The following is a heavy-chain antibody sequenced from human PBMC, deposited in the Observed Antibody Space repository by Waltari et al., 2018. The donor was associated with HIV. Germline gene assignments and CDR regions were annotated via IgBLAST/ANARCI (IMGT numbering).Heavy chain of an antibody. CDR1: GFTFSSYA. D-gene: IGHD5-18*01. V-gene: IGHV3-23*01. Sequence: EVQLLESGGGLVQPGGSLRLSCAASGFTFSSYAMSWVRQAPGKGREGVSAISGSGGSTYYADSGKGRFTISRDNSKNTLYLQMNSLRAEDTAVYYCAKKEGYSYRGGMDVWGQGTTVTVSS. CDR3: AKKEGYSYRGGMDV. J-gene: IGHJ6*02. CDR2: ISGSGGST.